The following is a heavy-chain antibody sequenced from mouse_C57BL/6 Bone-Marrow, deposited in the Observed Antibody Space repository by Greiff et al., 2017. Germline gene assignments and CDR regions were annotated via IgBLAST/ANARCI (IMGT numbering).Heavy chain of an antibody. CDR3: ARPLRLRGAMDY. D-gene: IGHD2-2*01. J-gene: IGHJ4*01. Sequence: EVKLVESGGGLVQPGGSLKLSCAASGFTFSDYFMSWVRQTPEKRLEWVAYISNGGGSTYYPDTVKGRFTISRDNAKNTLYLQMSRLKSEDTAMYYCARPLRLRGAMDYWGQGTSVTVSS. CDR1: GFTFSDYF. V-gene: IGHV5-12*01. CDR2: ISNGGGST.